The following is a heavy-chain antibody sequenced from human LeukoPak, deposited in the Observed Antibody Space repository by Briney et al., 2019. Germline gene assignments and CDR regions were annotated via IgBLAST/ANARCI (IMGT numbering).Heavy chain of an antibody. V-gene: IGHV3-23*01. D-gene: IGHD6-19*01. Sequence: PGGSLRLSCAVSGITLSNYGMSWVRQAPGKGLEWVAGISDSGGSTNYADSVKGRFTISRDNSKNTLYLQMNSLRAEDTAVYYCAKWSVAGTGLNFDYWGQGTLVTVSS. CDR1: GITLSNYG. J-gene: IGHJ4*02. CDR3: AKWSVAGTGLNFDY. CDR2: ISDSGGST.